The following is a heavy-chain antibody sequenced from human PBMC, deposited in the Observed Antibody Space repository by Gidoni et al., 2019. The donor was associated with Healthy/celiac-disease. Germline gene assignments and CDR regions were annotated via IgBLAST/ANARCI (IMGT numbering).Heavy chain of an antibody. D-gene: IGHD4-17*01. CDR2: ISSSSSYI. CDR3: ARDLYGDYGFDY. V-gene: IGHV3-21*01. Sequence: EVQLVESGGGLVKPGGSLRLSCAASGFTFSSYSMNWVRQAPGKGLEWVSSISSSSSYIYYADSVKGRFTISRDNAKNSLYLQMNSLRAEDTAVYYCARDLYGDYGFDYWGQGTLVTVSS. J-gene: IGHJ4*02. CDR1: GFTFSSYS.